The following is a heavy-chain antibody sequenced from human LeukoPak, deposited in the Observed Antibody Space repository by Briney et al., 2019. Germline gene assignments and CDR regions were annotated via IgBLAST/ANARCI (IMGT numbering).Heavy chain of an antibody. J-gene: IGHJ6*03. CDR3: ARGSAGGYYYYMDV. CDR1: GYTFTSYD. V-gene: IGHV1-8*03. Sequence: ASVKVSCKASGYTFTSYDINWVRQATGQGLEWMGWMNPNSGNTGYAQKFQGRVTITRNTSISTAYMELSSLRSEDTAVYYCARGSAGGYYYYMDVWGKGTTVTVSS. D-gene: IGHD6-19*01. CDR2: MNPNSGNT.